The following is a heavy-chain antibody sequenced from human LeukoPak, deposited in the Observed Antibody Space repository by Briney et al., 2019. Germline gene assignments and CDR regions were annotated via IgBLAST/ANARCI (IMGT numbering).Heavy chain of an antibody. D-gene: IGHD6-19*01. V-gene: IGHV3-43D*04. Sequence: GGSLRLSCAASGFTFDDYAVHWVRQAPGKGLEWVSLISWDGGSTYYADSVKGRFTISGDNSKNSLYLQMNSLRAEDTALYYCAKPINSGWYGGAFDIWGQGTMVTVSS. CDR1: GFTFDDYA. CDR2: ISWDGGST. J-gene: IGHJ3*02. CDR3: AKPINSGWYGGAFDI.